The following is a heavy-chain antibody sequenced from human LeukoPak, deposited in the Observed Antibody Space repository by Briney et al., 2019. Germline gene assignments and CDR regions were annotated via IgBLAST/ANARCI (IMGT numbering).Heavy chain of an antibody. V-gene: IGHV1-18*01. CDR3: AQLLYDY. J-gene: IGHJ4*02. Sequence: GASVKVSCKASGYTFINSGISWVRQAPGQGLEWLGWISAYNGNTNYAQKVQGRVTMTTDTSTSTAYMELRSLRSEDTAVYYCAQLLYDYWGQGTLVTVSS. CDR1: GYTFINSG. D-gene: IGHD2-2*02. CDR2: ISAYNGNT.